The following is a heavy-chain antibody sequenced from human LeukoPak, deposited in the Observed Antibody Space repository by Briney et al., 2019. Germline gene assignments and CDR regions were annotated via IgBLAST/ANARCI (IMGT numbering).Heavy chain of an antibody. CDR2: ISGSGGNT. V-gene: IGHV3-23*01. CDR3: AKPAKTDYADY. J-gene: IGHJ4*02. D-gene: IGHD1-14*01. CDR1: GFTFRTYC. Sequence: GGTLRLSCAASGFTFRTYCMSWVRQAPGKGLECVSSISGSGGNTYYADSVKSRFTISRDNSKNTLYLQMNSLRADDTAVYYCAKPAKTDYADYWGQGTLVTVSS.